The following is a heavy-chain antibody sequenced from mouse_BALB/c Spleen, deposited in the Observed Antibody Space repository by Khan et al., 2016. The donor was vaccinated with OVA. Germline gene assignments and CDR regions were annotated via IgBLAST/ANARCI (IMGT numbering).Heavy chain of an antibody. V-gene: IGHV3-6*02. J-gene: IGHJ3*01. CDR1: GYSITSGYY. Sequence: VQLQQPGPGLVKPSQSLSLTCSVTGYSITSGYYWNWIRQFPGNKLEWMGYITSGGSFNYNPSLKNRISITRDTSNNQFFLKLNSVTPEDTATYYCARAGRWFDYWGQGTLVTVSA. D-gene: IGHD3-3*01. CDR2: ITSGGSF. CDR3: ARAGRWFDY.